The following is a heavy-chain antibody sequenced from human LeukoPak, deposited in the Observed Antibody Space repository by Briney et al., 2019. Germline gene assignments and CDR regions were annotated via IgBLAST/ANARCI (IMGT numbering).Heavy chain of an antibody. CDR3: AREGVVVPAAIRAFDY. D-gene: IGHD2-2*02. Sequence: GGSLRLSCAASGFTFSSYSMNWVRQAPGKGLEWVSYISSSSSTIYYADSVKGRFTISRDNAKNSLYLQMNSLRAEDTAVYYCAREGVVVPAAIRAFDYWGQGTLVTVSS. V-gene: IGHV3-48*01. CDR1: GFTFSSYS. CDR2: ISSSSSTI. J-gene: IGHJ4*02.